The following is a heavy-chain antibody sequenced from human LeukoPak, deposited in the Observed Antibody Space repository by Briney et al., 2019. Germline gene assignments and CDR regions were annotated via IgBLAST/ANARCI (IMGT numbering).Heavy chain of an antibody. V-gene: IGHV3-48*03. J-gene: IGHJ5*02. Sequence: PGGSLRLSCAASGFSFSSYEMNWFRHAPGKGLEWISYISSSAGTIYYADSVKGRFTISRDNAKNSLYLQMNSLGAEDSAVYYCVRKTVGAKNWFDPWGQGPLVTVSS. CDR1: GFSFSSYE. D-gene: IGHD1-26*01. CDR3: VRKTVGAKNWFDP. CDR2: ISSSAGTI.